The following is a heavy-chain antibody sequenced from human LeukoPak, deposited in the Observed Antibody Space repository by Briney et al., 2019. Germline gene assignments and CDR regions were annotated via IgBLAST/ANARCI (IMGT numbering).Heavy chain of an antibody. J-gene: IGHJ3*02. CDR2: ISYNGGEK. V-gene: IGHV3-30*04. CDR3: AREVEALDI. Sequence: GGSLRLSCAASVFTFNSYSINWVRHAPGKGLEWVTIISYNGGEKYYADSVRGRFSISRDNSKNTLYLQMNSLRTEDTAVYYCAREVEALDIWGQGTMVTVSS. CDR1: VFTFNSYS.